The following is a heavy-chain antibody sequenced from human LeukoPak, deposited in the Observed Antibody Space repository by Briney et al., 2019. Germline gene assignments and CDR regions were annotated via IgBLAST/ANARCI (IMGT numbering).Heavy chain of an antibody. J-gene: IGHJ4*02. CDR3: ARPDY. V-gene: IGHV3-30-3*01. Sequence: GGSLRLSCAASGFTFSSYAMHWVRQAPGKGLEWVAVISYDGSNNYYADSAKGRFTISRDNSKNTLYLQMNSLRAEDTAVYYCARPDYWGQGTLVTVSS. CDR1: GFTFSSYA. CDR2: ISYDGSNN.